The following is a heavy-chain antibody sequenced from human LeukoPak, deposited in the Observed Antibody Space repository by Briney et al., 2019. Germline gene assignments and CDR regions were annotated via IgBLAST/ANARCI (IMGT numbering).Heavy chain of an antibody. CDR2: FSGSGGST. V-gene: IGHV3-23*01. D-gene: IGHD6-13*01. CDR3: ARDIMSQLGGGYYYYGMDV. J-gene: IGHJ6*02. Sequence: QRWGSLRLPCAGSGFTFNSYAMSWVRQAPGKGLEWVSAFSGSGGSTYYADSVKGRFTISRDNSKNTLYLQMNSLRAEDTAVYYCARDIMSQLGGGYYYYGMDVWGQGTTVTVSS. CDR1: GFTFNSYA.